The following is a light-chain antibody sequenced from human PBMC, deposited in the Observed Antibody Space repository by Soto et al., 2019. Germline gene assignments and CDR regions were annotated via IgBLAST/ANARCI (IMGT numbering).Light chain of an antibody. CDR2: AAS. CDR1: QSIDNY. Sequence: DIQMSQSPSSLSAPVGDRVTITCRASQSIDNYLNWFQQKPGNPPKLLIYAASSLQSGVPSRFSGRGSGTDFTLTISSLQPEDVATYYCQQTYNSPETFGQGTKVEI. V-gene: IGKV1-39*01. CDR3: QQTYNSPET. J-gene: IGKJ1*01.